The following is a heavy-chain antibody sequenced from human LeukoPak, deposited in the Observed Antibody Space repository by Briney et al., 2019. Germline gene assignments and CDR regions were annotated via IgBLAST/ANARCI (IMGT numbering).Heavy chain of an antibody. Sequence: GGSLRLSCTGSGFTLGDYYINWVRQAPGKGLEWVSQISKTGSTKYYSDSVQGRFTISRDNVKNSVSLQMKSLSAEDAAVYYCAREDYGGTNFDYWGQGALVAVSS. D-gene: IGHD4-23*01. CDR1: GFTLGDYY. V-gene: IGHV3-11*01. J-gene: IGHJ4*02. CDR2: ISKTGSTK. CDR3: AREDYGGTNFDY.